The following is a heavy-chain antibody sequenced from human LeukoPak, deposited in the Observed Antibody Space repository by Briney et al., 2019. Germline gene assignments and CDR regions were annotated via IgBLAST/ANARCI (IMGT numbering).Heavy chain of an antibody. CDR1: GFTFSSYA. D-gene: IGHD6-13*01. V-gene: IGHV3-23*01. CDR2: ISGSGGST. Sequence: GGSLRLSCAASGFTFSSYAMSWVRQAPGKGLELVSAISGSGGSTYYADSVKGRFTISRDNSKNTLYLQMNSLRAEDTAVYYCAKGDSISWYYFDYWGQGTLVTVSS. J-gene: IGHJ4*02. CDR3: AKGDSISWYYFDY.